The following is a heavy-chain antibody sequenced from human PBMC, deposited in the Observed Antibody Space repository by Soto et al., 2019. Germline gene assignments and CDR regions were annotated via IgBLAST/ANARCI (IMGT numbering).Heavy chain of an antibody. CDR1: GYTFTGYY. CDR3: ARTSQYYYDSSGYLSFDY. CDR2: INPNSGGT. D-gene: IGHD3-22*01. J-gene: IGHJ4*02. V-gene: IGHV1-2*04. Sequence: GSSVKVSCKASGYTFTGYYMHWVRQAPGQGLEWMGWINPNSGGTNYAQRFQGWVTMTRDTSISTAYMELSRLRSDDTAVYYCARTSQYYYDSSGYLSFDYWGQGTLVTVSS.